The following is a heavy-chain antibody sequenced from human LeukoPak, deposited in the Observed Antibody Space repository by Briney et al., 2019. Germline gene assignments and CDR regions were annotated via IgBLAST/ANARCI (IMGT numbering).Heavy chain of an antibody. V-gene: IGHV4-59*12. CDR1: GGSISSYY. Sequence: SETLSLTCTVSGGSISSYYWSWIRQPPGKGLEWIGYIYYSGSTYYNPSLKSRVTISVDTTKNQFSLKLSSVTAADTAVYYCARRSPVDTAMDTYYYYYYMDVWGKGTTVTVSS. D-gene: IGHD5-18*01. CDR2: IYYSGST. J-gene: IGHJ6*03. CDR3: ARRSPVDTAMDTYYYYYYMDV.